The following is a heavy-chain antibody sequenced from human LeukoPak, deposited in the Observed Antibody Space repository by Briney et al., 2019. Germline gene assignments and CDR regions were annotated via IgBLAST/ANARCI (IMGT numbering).Heavy chain of an antibody. D-gene: IGHD3-22*01. Sequence: PGGSLRLSCAASGFIFSSYAMGWVRQGPGKGLEWVSGISGSGGSTYYADSVKGRFTISRDNSKNSLYLQMNSLRAEDTAVYYCAKADRVTMIVVVIASNPINYYFDYWGQGTLVTVSS. CDR3: AKADRVTMIVVVIASNPINYYFDY. V-gene: IGHV3-23*01. CDR1: GFIFSSYA. CDR2: ISGSGGST. J-gene: IGHJ4*02.